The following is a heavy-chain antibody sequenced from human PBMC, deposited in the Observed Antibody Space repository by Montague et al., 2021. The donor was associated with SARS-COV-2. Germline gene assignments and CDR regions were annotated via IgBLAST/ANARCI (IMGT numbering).Heavy chain of an antibody. CDR1: GYDFTRYW. J-gene: IGHJ4*02. CDR2: INPADSQT. D-gene: IGHD2-21*02. Sequence: QSGAEVKKSGESLRISCRGSGYDFTRYWISWVRQMPGKGLKWMGRINPADSQTNYSPSFQSQVTISVDKSNTTAYLQWSSLKPSDTAIYYCARSQHCGSDCYFAYWGQGSLVTVSS. V-gene: IGHV5-10-1*01. CDR3: ARSQHCGSDCYFAY.